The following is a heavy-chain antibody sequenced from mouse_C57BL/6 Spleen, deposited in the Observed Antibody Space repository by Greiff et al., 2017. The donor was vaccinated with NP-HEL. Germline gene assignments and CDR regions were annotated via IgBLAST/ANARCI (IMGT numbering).Heavy chain of an antibody. J-gene: IGHJ2*01. CDR1: GFTFSSYG. CDR2: ISSGGSYT. CDR3: ARRFYDAGGFDY. V-gene: IGHV5-6*01. D-gene: IGHD2-3*01. Sequence: EVQVVESGGDLVKPGGSLKLSCAASGFTFSSYGMSWVRQTPDKRLEWVATISSGGSYTYYPDSVKGRFTISRDNAKNTLYLQMSSLKSEDTAMYYCARRFYDAGGFDYWGQGTTLTVSS.